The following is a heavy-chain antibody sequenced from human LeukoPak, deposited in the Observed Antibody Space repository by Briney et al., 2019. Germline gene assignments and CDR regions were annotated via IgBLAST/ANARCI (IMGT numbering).Heavy chain of an antibody. Sequence: ASVKVSCKTSGYTFSTYGLSWVRQAPGQGLEWMGWISGDSGKTHYAQKFQDRVTLTTDTSSTTAFMELRSLRSDDTAMYYCARNAGSYFEFAPWGQGTLVTVSS. CDR3: ARNAGSYFEFAP. D-gene: IGHD1-26*01. V-gene: IGHV1-18*01. J-gene: IGHJ5*02. CDR1: GYTFSTYG. CDR2: ISGDSGKT.